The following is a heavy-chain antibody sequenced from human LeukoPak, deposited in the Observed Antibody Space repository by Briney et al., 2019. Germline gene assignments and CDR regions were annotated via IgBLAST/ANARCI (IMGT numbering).Heavy chain of an antibody. J-gene: IGHJ4*02. CDR3: AREAPKGDVDKFDY. D-gene: IGHD1-26*01. CDR1: GYTFTSYG. Sequence: ASVKVSCKASGYTFTSYGISWVRQAPGQGLEWMGWISVYNGNTNYAQKFQGRVTMTRDTSTSTVYMELSSLRSEDTAVYYCAREAPKGDVDKFDYWGQGTLVTVSS. V-gene: IGHV1-18*01. CDR2: ISVYNGNT.